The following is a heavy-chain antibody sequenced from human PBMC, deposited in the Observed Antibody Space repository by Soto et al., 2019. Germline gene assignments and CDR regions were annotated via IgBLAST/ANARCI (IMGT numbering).Heavy chain of an antibody. Sequence: ASVKVSCKASGYIFTGYYMHWVRQAPGQGLEWMGWINPNSGDTNYTQKFQGWVTMTRDTSISTAYMELSRLRSDDTAVYYCATSRISIAVAGETEYYFDYWGQGTPVIVS. CDR2: INPNSGDT. CDR3: ATSRISIAVAGETEYYFDY. V-gene: IGHV1-2*04. CDR1: GYIFTGYY. D-gene: IGHD6-19*01. J-gene: IGHJ4*02.